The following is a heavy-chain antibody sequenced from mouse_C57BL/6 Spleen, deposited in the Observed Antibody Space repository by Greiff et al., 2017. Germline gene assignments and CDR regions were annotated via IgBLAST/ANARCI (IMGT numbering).Heavy chain of an antibody. CDR3: THYGSSYHWDFDV. V-gene: IGHV1-5*01. D-gene: IGHD1-1*01. CDR1: GYTFTSYW. CDR2: IYPGNSDT. J-gene: IGHJ1*03. Sequence: EVQLQQSGTVLARPGASVKMSCKTSGYTFTSYWMHWVKQRPGQGLEWIGAIYPGNSDTSYNQKFKGKAKLTAVTSASTADMELSSLTNEDAAVYDCTHYGSSYHWDFDVWGTGTTVTVSS.